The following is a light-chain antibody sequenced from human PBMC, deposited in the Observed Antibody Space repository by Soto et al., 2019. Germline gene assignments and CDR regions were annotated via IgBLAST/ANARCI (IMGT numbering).Light chain of an antibody. CDR2: WAS. CDR1: QSVLFTSNNKKY. J-gene: IGKJ1*01. V-gene: IGKV4-1*01. Sequence: DIVMTQSPDSLAVSLGERATINCKSSQSVLFTSNNKKYLAWYQQKPGQPPKLLISWASTRESGVPDRYSGSGSGADVTLTISSLQAEDVAVYYCQQYYSIPWTFGQGTQVEIK. CDR3: QQYYSIPWT.